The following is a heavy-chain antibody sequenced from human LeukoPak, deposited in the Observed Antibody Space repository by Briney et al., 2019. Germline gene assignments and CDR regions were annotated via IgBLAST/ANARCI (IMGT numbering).Heavy chain of an antibody. CDR1: GFTFGSYA. Sequence: GGSLRLSCAASGFTFGSYAMNWVRQAPGKGLEWLSAISGSGANTYYADSVKGRFTISRDNTKNTTLYLQMNSLRAEDTAIYYCAKRGSGWDYFDYWGQGTLVTVSS. V-gene: IGHV3-23*01. J-gene: IGHJ4*02. CDR2: ISGSGANT. D-gene: IGHD6-19*01. CDR3: AKRGSGWDYFDY.